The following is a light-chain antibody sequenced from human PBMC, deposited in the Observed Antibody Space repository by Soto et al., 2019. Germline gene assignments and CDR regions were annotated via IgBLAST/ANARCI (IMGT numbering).Light chain of an antibody. Sequence: EIVLTQSPAALSFSPGERATLSCRASQSVGNSLAWYQQKPGQAPRLLIYDASSKPTDIPARFTGSGSGTDFSLTISGLEPEDFAVYYCQQRSTWPLTFGGGTKVEIK. J-gene: IGKJ4*01. CDR3: QQRSTWPLT. V-gene: IGKV3-11*01. CDR2: DAS. CDR1: QSVGNS.